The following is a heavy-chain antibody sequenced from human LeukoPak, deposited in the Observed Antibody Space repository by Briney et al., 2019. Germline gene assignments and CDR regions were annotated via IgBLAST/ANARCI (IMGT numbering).Heavy chain of an antibody. CDR3: ARGGWPHARGMDV. CDR1: GGTFSSYT. Sequence: SVKVSCKASGGTFSSYTISWVRQAPGQGLEWMGRIIPILGIANYAQKFQGRVTITADKSTSTAYMELSSLRSEDAAVYYCARGGWPHARGMDVWGQGTTVTVS. CDR2: IIPILGIA. J-gene: IGHJ6*02. V-gene: IGHV1-69*02. D-gene: IGHD2-15*01.